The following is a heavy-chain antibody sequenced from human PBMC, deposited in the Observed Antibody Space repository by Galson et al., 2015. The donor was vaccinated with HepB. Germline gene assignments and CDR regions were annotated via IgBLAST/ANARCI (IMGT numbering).Heavy chain of an antibody. CDR2: INAGNGNT. CDR3: ARVSSIAAAGRSFDY. Sequence: SVKVSCKASGYTFTSYAMHWVRQAPGQRLEWMGWINAGNGNTKYSQKFQGRVTITRDTSASTAYMELSSLRSEDTAVYYCARVSSIAAAGRSFDYWGQGTLVTVSS. J-gene: IGHJ4*02. V-gene: IGHV1-3*01. CDR1: GYTFTSYA. D-gene: IGHD6-13*01.